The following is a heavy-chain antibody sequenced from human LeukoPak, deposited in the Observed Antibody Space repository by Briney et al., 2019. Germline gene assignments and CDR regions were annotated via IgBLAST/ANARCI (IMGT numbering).Heavy chain of an antibody. Sequence: PGGSLRLSCAASGFTVSAYYMTWVRQAPGKGLEWVSAISGSGGSTYYADSVKGRFTISRDNSKNTLYLQMNSLRAEDTAVYYCAKDSTSTMVRGVPTFDYWGQGTLVTVSS. CDR3: AKDSTSTMVRGVPTFDY. J-gene: IGHJ4*02. V-gene: IGHV3-23*01. CDR1: GFTVSAYY. D-gene: IGHD3-10*01. CDR2: ISGSGGST.